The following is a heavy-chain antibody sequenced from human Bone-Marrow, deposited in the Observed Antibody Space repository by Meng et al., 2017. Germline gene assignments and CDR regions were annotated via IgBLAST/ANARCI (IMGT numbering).Heavy chain of an antibody. D-gene: IGHD6-13*01. CDR2: IYPGDSDT. Sequence: SCKGSGYSFTSYWIGWVRQMPGKGLEWMGIIYPGDSDTRYSPSFQGQVTISADKSISTAYLQWSSLKASDTAMYYCARLGAGIAAAGTTPPPFDYWGQGTLVTVSS. V-gene: IGHV5-51*01. CDR1: GYSFTSYW. J-gene: IGHJ4*02. CDR3: ARLGAGIAAAGTTPPPFDY.